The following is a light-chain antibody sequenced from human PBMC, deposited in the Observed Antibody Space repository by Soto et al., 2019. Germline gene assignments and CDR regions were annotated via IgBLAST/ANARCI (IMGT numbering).Light chain of an antibody. CDR2: AAS. J-gene: IGKJ5*01. CDR3: QQANSFPIT. V-gene: IGKV1-12*01. Sequence: DTQMTQSPSSVSASLGDRVTITCRASQGIRSWLAWYQQKPGKAPKLLIYAASSLQIGVPSRFSGSGSGTDFTLTISSLQPEDFATYYCQQANSFPITFGQGTRLEIK. CDR1: QGIRSW.